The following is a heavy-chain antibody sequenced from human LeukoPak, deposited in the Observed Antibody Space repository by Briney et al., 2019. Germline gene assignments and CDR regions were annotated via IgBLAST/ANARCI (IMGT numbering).Heavy chain of an antibody. Sequence: SETLSLTCAVSGGSISSSNWWSWVRQPPGKGLEWIGEIYHSGSTNYNPSLKSRVTISVDTSKNQFSLKLSSVTAADTAVYYCAIYYDFWSNPTDYWGQGTLVTVSS. V-gene: IGHV4-4*02. CDR3: AIYYDFWSNPTDY. CDR1: GGSISSSNW. J-gene: IGHJ4*02. D-gene: IGHD3-3*01. CDR2: IYHSGST.